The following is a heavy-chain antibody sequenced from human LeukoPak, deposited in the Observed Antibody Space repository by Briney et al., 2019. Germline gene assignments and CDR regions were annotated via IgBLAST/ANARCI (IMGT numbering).Heavy chain of an antibody. D-gene: IGHD3-3*01. CDR1: GGSISSYY. CDR2: IYYSGST. Sequence: KTSETLSLTCTVSGGSISSYYWSWIRQPPGKGLEWFGYIYYSGSTNYNPSLKSRVTISVDTSKNQFSLKLSSATAADTAVYYCARGNDFWSGPKWEGDAFDIWGQGTMVTVSS. V-gene: IGHV4-59*12. CDR3: ARGNDFWSGPKWEGDAFDI. J-gene: IGHJ3*02.